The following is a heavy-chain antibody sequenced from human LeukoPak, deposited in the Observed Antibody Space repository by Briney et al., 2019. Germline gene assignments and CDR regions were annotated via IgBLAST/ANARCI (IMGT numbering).Heavy chain of an antibody. D-gene: IGHD3-22*01. V-gene: IGHV5-51*01. CDR1: GYNFPTYW. CDR3: ARIHDSRFDY. CDR2: IYPRDSDT. Sequence: GESLKVSCKASGYNFPTYWIGWVRQMPGKGLEWMGIIYPRDSDTRYSPTFQGQVTLSADKSISTAYLQWSSLKASDTAMYYCARIHDSRFDYWGQGTLVTVSS. J-gene: IGHJ4*02.